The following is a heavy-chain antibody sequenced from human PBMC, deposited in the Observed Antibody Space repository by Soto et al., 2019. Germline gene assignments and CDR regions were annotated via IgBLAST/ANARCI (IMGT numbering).Heavy chain of an antibody. Sequence: SETLSLTCTVSGGSISSYYWSWIRQPPGKGLEWIGYIYYSGSTNYNPSLKSRVTISVDTSKNQFSLKLSSVTAADTAVYYCARGRGYARRFYFDYWGQGTLVTVSS. D-gene: IGHD5-12*01. CDR1: GGSISSYY. J-gene: IGHJ4*02. CDR3: ARGRGYARRFYFDY. V-gene: IGHV4-59*12. CDR2: IYYSGST.